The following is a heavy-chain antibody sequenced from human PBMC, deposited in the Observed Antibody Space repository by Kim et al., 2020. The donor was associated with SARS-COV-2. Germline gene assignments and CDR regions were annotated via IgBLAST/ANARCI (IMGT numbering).Heavy chain of an antibody. V-gene: IGHV4-39*01. J-gene: IGHJ6*02. CDR3: ARLNLIAARCIDV. Sequence: SNPSLQSRVTISVDTSKNQFSLKLSSVTAADTAVYYCARLNLIAARCIDVWGQGTTVTVSS. D-gene: IGHD6-6*01.